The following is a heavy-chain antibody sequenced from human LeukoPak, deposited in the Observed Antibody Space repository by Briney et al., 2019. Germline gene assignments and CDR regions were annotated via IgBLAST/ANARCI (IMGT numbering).Heavy chain of an antibody. V-gene: IGHV3-53*01. Sequence: GGSLRLSCAASGFTVSSNYMSWVRQAPGKGLEWVSVIYSGGSTYYADSVKGRFTISRDNSKNTLYLQMNSLRAEDTAVYYCARDEYYYGSGSYSHYYYGMDVWGQGTTVTVS. CDR2: IYSGGST. D-gene: IGHD3-10*01. J-gene: IGHJ6*02. CDR3: ARDEYYYGSGSYSHYYYGMDV. CDR1: GFTVSSNY.